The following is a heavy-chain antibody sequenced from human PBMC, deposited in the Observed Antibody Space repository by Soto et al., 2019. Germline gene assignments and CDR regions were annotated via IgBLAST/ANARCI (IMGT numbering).Heavy chain of an antibody. CDR2: IYPGDSDT. D-gene: IGHD1-26*01. V-gene: IGHV5-51*01. CDR3: AREGRGAEHPHHGMDV. Sequence: GESLKISCKGSGYSFTSYWIGWVRQMTGKGLEWMGIIYPGDSDTRYSPSFQGQVTISADKSISTAYLQWSSLKASDTAMYYCAREGRGAEHPHHGMDVWGQGTTVTVSS. CDR1: GYSFTSYW. J-gene: IGHJ6*02.